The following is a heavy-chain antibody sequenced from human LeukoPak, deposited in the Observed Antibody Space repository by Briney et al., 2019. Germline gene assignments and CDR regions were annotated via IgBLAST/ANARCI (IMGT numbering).Heavy chain of an antibody. J-gene: IGHJ5*02. CDR3: ARVLSGSWDWFDP. D-gene: IGHD3-22*01. CDR1: GFTFSDYY. V-gene: IGHV3-11*04. CDR2: ITSISSAV. Sequence: PGGSLRLSCAASGFTFSDYYMSWIRQAPGKGLEWLAYITSISSAVYYADSVKGRFTISRDNAMNTVYLQMNSLRAEDTAVYYCARVLSGSWDWFDPWGQGTLVTVSS.